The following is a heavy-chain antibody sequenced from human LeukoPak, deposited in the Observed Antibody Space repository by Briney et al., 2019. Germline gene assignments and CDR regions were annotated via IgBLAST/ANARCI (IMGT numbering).Heavy chain of an antibody. CDR2: IYYSGST. Sequence: SETLSLTCAVYGGSFSGYYWSWIRQPPGKGLEWIGYIYYSGSTNYNPSLKSRVTISVDTSKNQFSLKLSSVTAADTAVYYCARSTTVVTLDWGQGTLVTVSS. V-gene: IGHV4-59*12. D-gene: IGHD4-23*01. CDR3: ARSTTVVTLD. J-gene: IGHJ4*02. CDR1: GGSFSGYY.